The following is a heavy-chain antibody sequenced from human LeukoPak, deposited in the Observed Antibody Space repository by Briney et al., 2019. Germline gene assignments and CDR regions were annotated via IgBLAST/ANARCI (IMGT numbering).Heavy chain of an antibody. CDR1: GFTFSSYW. Sequence: GGSLRLSCAASGFTFSSYWMHWVRQAPGEGVVWVSRINTDGSRTSYADSVQGRFTISRDNAKNTLYLQMNSLRVEDTAVYYCARVRSGSYNWFDPWGQGTLVTVSS. J-gene: IGHJ5*02. CDR3: ARVRSGSYNWFDP. D-gene: IGHD1-26*01. V-gene: IGHV3-74*01. CDR2: INTDGSRT.